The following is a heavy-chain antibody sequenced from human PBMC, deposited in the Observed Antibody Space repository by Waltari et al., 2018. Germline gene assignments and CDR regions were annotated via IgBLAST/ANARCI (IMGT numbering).Heavy chain of an antibody. CDR2: IYNFCST. CDR1: GFTFSNYD. V-gene: IGHV3-23*03. J-gene: IGHJ3*02. Sequence: VQLLESGGGLVQPGGSLRLSCSASGFTFSNYDMGWVRQAPGKGVEWVSVIYNFCSTHYGDSVKCRFTISRDNSKNTLYLQMNSLRAEDTAVYYCAKDGGGVTFDIWGQGTMVTVSS. CDR3: AKDGGGVTFDI. D-gene: IGHD2-8*02.